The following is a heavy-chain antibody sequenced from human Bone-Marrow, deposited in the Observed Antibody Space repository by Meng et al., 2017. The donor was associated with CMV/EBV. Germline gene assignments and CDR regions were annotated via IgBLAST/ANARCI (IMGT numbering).Heavy chain of an antibody. D-gene: IGHD6-6*01. CDR2: INPNSGGT. CDR1: GYTFTGYY. Sequence: ASVKVSCKASGYTFTGYYMNWVRQAPGQGLEWMGWINPNSGGTNYAQKFQGRVTMTRGTSISTAYMELSRLRSDDTAVYYCAREDSSSGFDPWGQGTLVTVSS. CDR3: AREDSSSGFDP. J-gene: IGHJ5*02. V-gene: IGHV1-2*02.